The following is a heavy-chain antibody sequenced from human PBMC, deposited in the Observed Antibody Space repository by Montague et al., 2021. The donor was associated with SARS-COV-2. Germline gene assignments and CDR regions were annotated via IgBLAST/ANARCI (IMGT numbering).Heavy chain of an antibody. J-gene: IGHJ6*02. CDR1: GDSISSYY. V-gene: IGHV4-59*01. D-gene: IGHD3-10*01. CDR2: VHYTGST. Sequence: SETLSLTCEVSGDSISSYYWSWIRQSPGKGLEWIGYVHYTGSTEYNPSLKTRVTLSLDTPRNHFSLKLRSVTAADTAVYYCAREGILWFGDLAPYYYGMDVWGQGTTVTVSS. CDR3: AREGILWFGDLAPYYYGMDV.